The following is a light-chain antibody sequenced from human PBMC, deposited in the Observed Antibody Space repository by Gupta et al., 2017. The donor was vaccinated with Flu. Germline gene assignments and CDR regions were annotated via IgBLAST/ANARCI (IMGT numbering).Light chain of an antibody. CDR3: NSRDSSGNRWV. J-gene: IGLJ3*02. Sequence: SSELTQDPAVSVALGQTVRITCQGSSLRSYYASWYQQKPGQAPVLVIYGKNNRPSGIPDRFSGSSSGNTASLTITGAQAEDEADYYCNSRDSSGNRWVFGGGTKLTVL. CDR2: GKN. CDR1: SLRSYY. V-gene: IGLV3-19*01.